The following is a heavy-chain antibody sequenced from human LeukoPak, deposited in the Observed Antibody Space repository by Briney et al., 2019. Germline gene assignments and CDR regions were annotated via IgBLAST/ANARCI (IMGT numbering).Heavy chain of an antibody. D-gene: IGHD3-22*01. V-gene: IGHV3-30*18. CDR1: GLTFSSCG. CDR3: AKDVSGSGYYFDY. Sequence: GRSLRLSYAASGLTFSSCGMHWVPQAPGKALEEVAVILYDGSNKYYADSVKGRLTISRDNSKNTLYLQMNSLRAEDTAVYYCAKDVSGSGYYFDYWGQGTLVTVSS. J-gene: IGHJ4*02. CDR2: ILYDGSNK.